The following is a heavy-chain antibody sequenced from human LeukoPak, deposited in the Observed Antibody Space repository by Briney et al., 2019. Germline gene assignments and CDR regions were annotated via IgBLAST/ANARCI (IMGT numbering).Heavy chain of an antibody. Sequence: PSETLSLTCTVSGGSISSSSYYWGWIRQPPGKGLEWIGSIYYSGSTYYNPSLKSRVTISVDTSKNQFSLKLSSVTAADTAVYYCARTIVLMVYALDYWGQGTLVTVSS. CDR3: ARTIVLMVYALDY. CDR1: GGSISSSSYY. D-gene: IGHD2-8*01. V-gene: IGHV4-39*07. CDR2: IYYSGST. J-gene: IGHJ4*02.